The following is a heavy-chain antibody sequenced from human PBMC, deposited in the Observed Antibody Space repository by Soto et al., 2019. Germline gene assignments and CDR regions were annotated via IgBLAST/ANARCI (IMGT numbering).Heavy chain of an antibody. V-gene: IGHV1-18*01. CDR1: GYTYTSYG. J-gene: IGHJ6*02. CDR2: ISAYNGNT. D-gene: IGHD5-18*01. Sequence: QVQLVQSGAEVKKPGASVKVSCKASGYTYTSYGISWVRQAPGQGLEWMGWISAYNGNTNYAQKLQGRDTMTPDTSTSTAYMELRSLRSDDTAVYSCTRQARGYSDGYDGSWYYYGMRVWGHGTTVTVSS. CDR3: TRQARGYSDGYDGSWYYYGMRV.